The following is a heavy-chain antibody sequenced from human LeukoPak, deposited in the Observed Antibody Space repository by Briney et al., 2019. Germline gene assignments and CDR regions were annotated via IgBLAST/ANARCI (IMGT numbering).Heavy chain of an antibody. D-gene: IGHD6-13*01. J-gene: IGHJ4*02. V-gene: IGHV4-39*07. Sequence: SETLSLTCTVSGGSISSSSYYWGWIRQPPGKGLEWIGCIYYSGSTYYNPSLKSRVTISVDTSKNQFSLKLSSVTAADTAVYYCARKSHIAANDYWGQGTLVTVSS. CDR2: IYYSGST. CDR1: GGSISSSSYY. CDR3: ARKSHIAANDY.